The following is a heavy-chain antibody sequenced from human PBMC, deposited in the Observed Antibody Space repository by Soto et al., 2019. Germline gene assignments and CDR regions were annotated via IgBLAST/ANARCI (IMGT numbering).Heavy chain of an antibody. Sequence: ASVKVSCKASGYTFTSYAMHWVRQAPGQRLEWMGWINAGNGNTKYSQKFQGRVTITRDTSASTAYMELSSLRSEDTAVYYCARDVIIAAAGLYYYYGMDVWGQGTTVTVSS. CDR1: GYTFTSYA. CDR2: INAGNGNT. J-gene: IGHJ6*02. V-gene: IGHV1-3*01. D-gene: IGHD6-13*01. CDR3: ARDVIIAAAGLYYYYGMDV.